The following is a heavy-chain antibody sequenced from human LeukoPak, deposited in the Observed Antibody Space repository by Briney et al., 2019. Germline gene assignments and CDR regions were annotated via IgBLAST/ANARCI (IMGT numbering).Heavy chain of an antibody. D-gene: IGHD3-3*01. CDR2: ISGSGGST. CDR3: AKDFDSITIFGVVVDY. V-gene: IGHV3-23*01. J-gene: IGHJ4*02. CDR1: GFTFSSYA. Sequence: GGSLRLSCAASGFTFSSYAMSWVRQAPGKGLEWVSAISGSGGSTYYADSVKGRFTISRDNSKNTLYLQMNSLRAEDTAVYYCAKDFDSITIFGVVVDYWGQGTLVTVSS.